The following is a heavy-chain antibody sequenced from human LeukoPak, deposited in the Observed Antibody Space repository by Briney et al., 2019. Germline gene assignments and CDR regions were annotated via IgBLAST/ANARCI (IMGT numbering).Heavy chain of an antibody. D-gene: IGHD6-19*01. CDR2: IYYSGSI. CDR3: AVSSSRIYFKD. V-gene: IGHV4-59*01. J-gene: IGHJ1*01. CDR1: GGSICSYY. Sequence: PSETLSLTCTVSGGSICSYYWNWIRQPPGKGLEWIGYIYYSGSINYNPSLKSRVTISVDTSKNQFPLKLSSVTAADTAVYYCAVSSSRIYFKDWGQGTLVTVSS.